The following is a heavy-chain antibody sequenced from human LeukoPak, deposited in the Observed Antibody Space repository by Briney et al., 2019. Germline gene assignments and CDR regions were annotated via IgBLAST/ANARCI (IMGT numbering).Heavy chain of an antibody. CDR3: GGWGVPFDY. CDR2: IFSGGST. Sequence: GGSLRLSCAASGFTVSSNFMSWVSQAPGKGLEWVSVIFSGGSTYYADSVKGRFTISRDNSRNTLYLQMNSLRAEDTAVYYCGGWGVPFDYWGQGTLVTVSS. J-gene: IGHJ4*02. CDR1: GFTVSSNF. V-gene: IGHV3-53*01. D-gene: IGHD3-10*01.